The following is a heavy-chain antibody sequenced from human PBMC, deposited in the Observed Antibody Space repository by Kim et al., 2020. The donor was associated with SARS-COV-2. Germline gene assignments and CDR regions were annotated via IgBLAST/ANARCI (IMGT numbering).Heavy chain of an antibody. CDR3: AKAVITMVQGVVYYFDY. J-gene: IGHJ4*02. D-gene: IGHD3-10*01. Sequence: GGSLRLSCAASGFTFSSYAMSWVRQAPGKGLEWVSAISGSGGSTYYADSVKGRFTISRDNSKNTLYLQMNSLRAEDTAVYYCAKAVITMVQGVVYYFDYWGQGTLVTVSS. CDR2: ISGSGGST. CDR1: GFTFSSYA. V-gene: IGHV3-23*01.